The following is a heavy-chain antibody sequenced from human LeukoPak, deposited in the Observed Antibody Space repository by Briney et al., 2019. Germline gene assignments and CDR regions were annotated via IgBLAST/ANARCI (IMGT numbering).Heavy chain of an antibody. D-gene: IGHD3-10*01. CDR2: IDPSGGST. CDR1: AYTFNTYL. V-gene: IGHV1-46*02. J-gene: IGHJ5*02. Sequence: GASVKVSCKTSAYTFNTYLMHWVRQAPGQGLEWMGMIDPSGGSTAYAQKFQGRVTMTRDTSTSTLYMELSSLGSEDTAVYYCARDLGLRGVTNWFDPWGQGTLVTVSS. CDR3: ARDLGLRGVTNWFDP.